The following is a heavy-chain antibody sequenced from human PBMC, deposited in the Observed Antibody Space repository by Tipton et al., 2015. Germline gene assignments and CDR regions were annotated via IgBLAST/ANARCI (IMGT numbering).Heavy chain of an antibody. V-gene: IGHV4-34*01. CDR3: AIPMVRGAPFDY. CDR1: GGSFSGYY. Sequence: TLSLTCAVYGGSFSGYYWSWIRQTPGKGLEWIGEINHGGSSNYKTSLNSRVSVSVDTSKNQFSLKLSSVTAADTAVYYCAIPMVRGAPFDYWGQGTLVTVSS. CDR2: INHGGSS. D-gene: IGHD3-10*01. J-gene: IGHJ4*02.